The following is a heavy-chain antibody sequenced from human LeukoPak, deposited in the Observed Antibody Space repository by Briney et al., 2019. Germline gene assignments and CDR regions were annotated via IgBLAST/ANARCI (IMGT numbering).Heavy chain of an antibody. Sequence: KPSETLSLTCTVSGGSISSYYWSWIRQPPGKGLEWIGYIYYSGSTNYNPSLKSRVTISVDTSKNQFSLKLSSVTAADTAVYYCARASYYGDYAFGAFDIWGQGTMVTVSS. V-gene: IGHV4-59*01. CDR2: IYYSGST. J-gene: IGHJ3*02. CDR1: GGSISSYY. CDR3: ARASYYGDYAFGAFDI. D-gene: IGHD4-17*01.